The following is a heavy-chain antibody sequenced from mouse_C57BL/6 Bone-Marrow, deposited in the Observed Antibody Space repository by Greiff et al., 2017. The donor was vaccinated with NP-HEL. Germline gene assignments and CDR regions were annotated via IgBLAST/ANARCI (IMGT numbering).Heavy chain of an antibody. CDR3: ARDPNSNYVAWFAY. CDR1: GFTFSSYA. Sequence: DVHLVESGGGLVKPGGSLKLSCAASGFTFSSYAMSWVRQTPEKRLEWVATISDGGSYTYYPDNVKGRFTISRDNAKNNLYLQMSHLKSEDTAMYYCARDPNSNYVAWFAYWGQGTLVTVSA. D-gene: IGHD2-5*01. V-gene: IGHV5-4*01. CDR2: ISDGGSYT. J-gene: IGHJ3*01.